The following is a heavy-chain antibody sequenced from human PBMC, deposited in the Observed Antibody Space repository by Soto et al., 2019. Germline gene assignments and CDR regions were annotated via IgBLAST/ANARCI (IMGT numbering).Heavy chain of an antibody. CDR3: ARGFSTTFDY. V-gene: IGHV4-59*08. J-gene: IGHJ4*02. D-gene: IGHD3-22*01. CDR1: GASISGYH. CDR2: MSYSGST. Sequence: SETLSLTCTVSGASISGYHWGWIRQPPGKGLEWIGYMSYSGSTNYSPSLKSRVTMSVDTSKNQFSLKLNSVTAADTAMYYCARGFSTTFDYWGQGTLVTVSS.